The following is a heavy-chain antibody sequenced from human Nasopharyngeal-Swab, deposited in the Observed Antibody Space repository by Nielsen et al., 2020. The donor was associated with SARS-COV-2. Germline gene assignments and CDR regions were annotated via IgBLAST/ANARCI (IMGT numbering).Heavy chain of an antibody. D-gene: IGHD3-10*01. CDR1: GFTFSSYE. V-gene: IGHV3-48*03. Sequence: GESLKILCAASGFTFSSYEMNWVRQAPGKGLEWVSYISSSGSTIYYADSVKGRFTISRDNAKNSLYLQMNSLRAEDTAVYYCASGKGYYYGSGTFDYWGQGTLVTVSS. CDR2: ISSSGSTI. CDR3: ASGKGYYYGSGTFDY. J-gene: IGHJ4*02.